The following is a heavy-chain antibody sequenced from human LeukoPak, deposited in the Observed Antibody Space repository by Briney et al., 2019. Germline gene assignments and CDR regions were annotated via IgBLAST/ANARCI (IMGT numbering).Heavy chain of an antibody. J-gene: IGHJ4*02. D-gene: IGHD3-10*01. Sequence: ASVKVACKASGYTFTGYYMHWGRQAPGQGLEWMGWINPNSGGTNYAQKFQGRVTMTRDTSISTAYMELSRLRSDDTAVYYCARDKEHYYGSGSYYWGQGTLVTVSS. CDR2: INPNSGGT. CDR1: GYTFTGYY. V-gene: IGHV1-2*02. CDR3: ARDKEHYYGSGSYY.